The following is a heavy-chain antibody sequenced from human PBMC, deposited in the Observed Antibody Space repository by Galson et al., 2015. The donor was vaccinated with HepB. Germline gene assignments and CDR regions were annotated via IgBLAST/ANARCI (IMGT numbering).Heavy chain of an antibody. CDR3: ARLRRYSGPSQVDY. D-gene: IGHD6-6*01. CDR1: GYIFSGYY. V-gene: IGHV1-2*06. CDR2: IDPNSGGT. J-gene: IGHJ4*02. Sequence: SVKVSCKASGYIFSGYYMNWVRQAPGQGLEWMGRIDPNSGGTTYAQNFQGRVTMTRDTSITTAHMELRRLRSDDTAVYYCARLRRYSGPSQVDYWGQGTLVTVSS.